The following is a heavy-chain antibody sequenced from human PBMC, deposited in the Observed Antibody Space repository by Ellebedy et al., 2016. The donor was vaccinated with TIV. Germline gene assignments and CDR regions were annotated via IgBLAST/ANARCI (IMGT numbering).Heavy chain of an antibody. CDR3: AKVPSIAARPPLYYFDY. J-gene: IGHJ4*02. D-gene: IGHD6-6*01. CDR1: GFTFNTYA. Sequence: GESLKISXTTSGFTFNTYAMSWVRQAPGTGLEWVSAISGSGGSTYYADSVKGRFTISRDNSKNTLYLQMNSLRAEDTAVYYCAKVPSIAARPPLYYFDYWGQGTLVTVSS. CDR2: ISGSGGST. V-gene: IGHV3-23*01.